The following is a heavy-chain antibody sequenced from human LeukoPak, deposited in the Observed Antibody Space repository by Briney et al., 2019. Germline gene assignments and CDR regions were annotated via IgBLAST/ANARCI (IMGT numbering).Heavy chain of an antibody. Sequence: GGSLRLSCAASGFIFSSYGMHWVRQRPGKGLEWVAVIWFDESNKYYADSVKGRFTSSRDKSKNTLYLQMNSLRVEDTAVYYCVRDSDGSGYTGWFDPWGQGTLVTVSS. D-gene: IGHD3-22*01. CDR2: IWFDESNK. CDR3: VRDSDGSGYTGWFDP. J-gene: IGHJ5*02. CDR1: GFIFSSYG. V-gene: IGHV3-30*12.